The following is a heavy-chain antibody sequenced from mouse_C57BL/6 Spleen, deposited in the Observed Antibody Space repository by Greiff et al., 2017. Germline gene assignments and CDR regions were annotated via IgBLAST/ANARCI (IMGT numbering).Heavy chain of an antibody. V-gene: IGHV1-54*01. D-gene: IGHD2-5*01. CDR2: INPGSGGT. CDR1: GYAFTNYL. CDR3: AKTYYSNYYYAMDY. J-gene: IGHJ4*01. Sequence: QVQLQQSGAELVRPGTLVKVSCKASGYAFTNYLIEWVKQRPGQGLEWIGVINPGSGGTNYNEKFKGKATLTADKSSSTAYMQLSSLTSEDSAVYFCAKTYYSNYYYAMDYWGQGTSVTVSS.